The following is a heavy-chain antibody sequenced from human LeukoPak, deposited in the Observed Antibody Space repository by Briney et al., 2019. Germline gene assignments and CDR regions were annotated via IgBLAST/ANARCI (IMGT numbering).Heavy chain of an antibody. V-gene: IGHV3-23*01. D-gene: IGHD1-1*01. CDR2: ISGSGGST. CDR3: AKTRTIAPYYYGMDV. Sequence: RPGGSLRLSCAASGFTFSSYAMSWVRQAPGKGLEWVSAISGSGGSTYYADSVKGRFTISRDNSKNTLYLQMNSLRAEDTAVYYCAKTRTIAPYYYGMDVWGQGTTVTVSS. CDR1: GFTFSSYA. J-gene: IGHJ6*02.